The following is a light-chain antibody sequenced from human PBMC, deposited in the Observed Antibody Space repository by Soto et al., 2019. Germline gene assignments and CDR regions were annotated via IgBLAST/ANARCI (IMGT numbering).Light chain of an antibody. Sequence: QSALTQPASVSGSPGQSITISCTGTSGAFGDFNYVSWYQQHPDRAPKLMIYDVNNRPSGVSNRFSGSKSGNTASLTISGLQAEDEGDYFCSASISSTSVSVFGTGTKVTVL. V-gene: IGLV2-14*03. J-gene: IGLJ1*01. CDR1: SGAFGDFNY. CDR2: DVN. CDR3: SASISSTSVSV.